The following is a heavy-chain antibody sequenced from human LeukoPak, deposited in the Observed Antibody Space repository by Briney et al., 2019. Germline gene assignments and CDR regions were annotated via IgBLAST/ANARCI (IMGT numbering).Heavy chain of an antibody. CDR3: ARSGRLGNYYVRDY. J-gene: IGHJ4*02. CDR2: INPNSGGT. Sequence: ASVKVSCEASGYTFTSYYMHWVRQAPGQGLEWMGRINPNSGGTNYAQKFQGRVTMTRDTSISTAYMELSRLRSDDTAVYYCARSGRLGNYYVRDYWGQGTLVTVSS. V-gene: IGHV1-2*06. D-gene: IGHD3-10*02. CDR1: GYTFTSYY.